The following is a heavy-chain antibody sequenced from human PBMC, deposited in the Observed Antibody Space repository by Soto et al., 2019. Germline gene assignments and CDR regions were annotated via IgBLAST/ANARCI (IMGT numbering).Heavy chain of an antibody. V-gene: IGHV3-74*01. CDR3: ARDPPHSLDV. Sequence: GGSLRLSCAVSGSAFSNDWMHLVRQAPGKGLVWVSHINIDGSGTNYADSVKGRFTIARDNAKNTVYLQMNSLRAEDTAVYYCARDPPHSLDVWGQGMAVTVSS. CDR2: INIDGSGT. D-gene: IGHD4-4*01. J-gene: IGHJ6*01. CDR1: GSAFSNDW.